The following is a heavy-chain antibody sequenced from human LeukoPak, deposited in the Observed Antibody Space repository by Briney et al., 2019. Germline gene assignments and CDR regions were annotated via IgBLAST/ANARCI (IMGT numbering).Heavy chain of an antibody. D-gene: IGHD5-24*01. Sequence: GGSLRLSCSASGFTFSSYAMHWVRQAPGKGLEYVSVISGNGGSTSYADSVKGRFTTSRDNSKNTVYLQMSSLRAGDTAIYYCVGEGRDGYNIYFHHWGQGTLVTVSS. J-gene: IGHJ1*01. V-gene: IGHV3-64D*06. CDR1: GFTFSSYA. CDR3: VGEGRDGYNIYFHH. CDR2: ISGNGGST.